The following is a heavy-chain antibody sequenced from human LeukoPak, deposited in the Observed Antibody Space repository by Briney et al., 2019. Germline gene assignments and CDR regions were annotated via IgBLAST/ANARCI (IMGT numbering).Heavy chain of an antibody. CDR2: IYWDDDR. V-gene: IGHV2-5*02. D-gene: IGHD5-18*01. CDR3: AHSDFSGNNYGCDAFDI. J-gene: IGHJ3*02. Sequence: SGPTLVNPTQTLTLTCTFSGFSLSTSGVSVGWIRQPPGKALEWLAVIYWDDDRRYSPSLKSRLTITKDTSKNQVVLTMTNMDSVDTATYYCAHSDFSGNNYGCDAFDIWGQGTLVTVSS. CDR1: GFSLSTSGVS.